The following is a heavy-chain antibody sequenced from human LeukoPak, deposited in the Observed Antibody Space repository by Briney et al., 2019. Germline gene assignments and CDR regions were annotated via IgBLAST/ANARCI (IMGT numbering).Heavy chain of an antibody. J-gene: IGHJ4*02. CDR1: GFAFRTYA. CDR2: ISYGGGVK. CDR3: ARDKRQEAPDYLDH. Sequence: GGSLRLSCVASGFAFRTYAMHWVRQPPGKGLERVAVISYGGGVKYYADSVKGRFTISRDSSSNTLYLQMNSLRSEDTAVYYCARDKRQEAPDYLDHWGQGTLVTVSS. V-gene: IGHV3-30*04.